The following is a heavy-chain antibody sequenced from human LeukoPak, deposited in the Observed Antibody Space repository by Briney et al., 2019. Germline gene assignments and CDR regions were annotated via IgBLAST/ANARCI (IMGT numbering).Heavy chain of an antibody. CDR1: GFTFSSYA. V-gene: IGHV3-30-3*01. CDR3: AKAHLSGYDWGVYFDY. CDR2: ISYDGSNK. J-gene: IGHJ4*02. Sequence: GGSLRLSCAASGFTFSSYAMHWVRQAPGKGLEWVAVISYDGSNKYYADSVKGRFTISRDNSKNTLYLQMNSLRAEDTAVYYCAKAHLSGYDWGVYFDYWGQGTLVTVSS. D-gene: IGHD5-12*01.